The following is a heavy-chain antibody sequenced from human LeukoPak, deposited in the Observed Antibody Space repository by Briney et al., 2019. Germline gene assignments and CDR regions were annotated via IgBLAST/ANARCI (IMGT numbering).Heavy chain of an antibody. CDR3: ARRYIRGIVATIPWNNWFDP. CDR2: INHSGST. V-gene: IGHV4-34*01. Sequence: PSETLSLTCAVYGGSFSGYYWSWIRQPPGKGLEWIGEINHSGSTNYNPSLKSRVTISVDTSKNQFSLKLSSVTAADTAVYYCARRYIRGIVATIPWNNWFDPWGQGTLVTVSS. J-gene: IGHJ5*02. CDR1: GGSFSGYY. D-gene: IGHD5-12*01.